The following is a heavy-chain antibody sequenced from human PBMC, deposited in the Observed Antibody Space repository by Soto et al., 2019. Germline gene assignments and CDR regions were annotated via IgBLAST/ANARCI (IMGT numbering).Heavy chain of an antibody. CDR2: IYYSGST. CDR3: ARDYDSSGDY. J-gene: IGHJ4*02. Sequence: SETLSLTCVVSGGSISSGGYSWSWIRQPPGKGLEWIGYIYYSGSTYYNPSLKSRVTISVDTSKNQFSLKLSSVTAADTAVYYCARDYDSSGDYWGQGTLVTVFS. CDR1: GGSISSGGYS. D-gene: IGHD3-22*01. V-gene: IGHV4-30-2*03.